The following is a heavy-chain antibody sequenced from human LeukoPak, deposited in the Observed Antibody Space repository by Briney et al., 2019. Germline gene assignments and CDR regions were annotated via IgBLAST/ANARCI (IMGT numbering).Heavy chain of an antibody. Sequence: SVKVSCKASGGTFSSYAISWVRQAPGQGLEWMGGIIPIFGTANYAQKFQGRVTITADESTTTAYMELSSLRSEDTAVFYCARDSEDYGSGSSYFEDWGQGTLVTVSS. CDR3: ARDSEDYGSGSSYFED. CDR1: GGTFSSYA. V-gene: IGHV1-69*13. D-gene: IGHD3-10*01. CDR2: IIPIFGTA. J-gene: IGHJ4*02.